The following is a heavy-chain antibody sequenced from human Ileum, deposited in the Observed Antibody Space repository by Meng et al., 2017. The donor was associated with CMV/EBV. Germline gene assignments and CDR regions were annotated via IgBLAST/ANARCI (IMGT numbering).Heavy chain of an antibody. Sequence: QVQLQQSGPGLVKPSQTLSLTLAISGDSVSSNIAAWSWIRQSPSRGLEWLGRTYYRSKWYDDYAVSVKSRVTITPDTSKNQFSLHLNSVSPEDTAIYFCAREMGAHDYWGQGTLVTVSS. CDR3: AREMGAHDY. CDR1: GDSVSSNIAA. J-gene: IGHJ4*02. D-gene: IGHD4/OR15-4a*01. CDR2: TYYRSKWYD. V-gene: IGHV6-1*01.